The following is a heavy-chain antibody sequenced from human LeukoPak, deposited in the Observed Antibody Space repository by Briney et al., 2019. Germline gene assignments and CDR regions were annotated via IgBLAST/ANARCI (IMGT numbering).Heavy chain of an antibody. CDR1: GGSISTYY. CDR3: ASLTFGYNNYFDS. Sequence: SETLSLTCTVSGGSISTYYWSWVRQPPGKGLEWIGDIYYRGSNNYNPSLKSRVTISVDTSKNQFSLRLNSVTAAATAVYYCASLTFGYNNYFDSWGQGTPVTVSS. J-gene: IGHJ5*01. CDR2: IYYRGSN. D-gene: IGHD5-24*01. V-gene: IGHV4-59*01.